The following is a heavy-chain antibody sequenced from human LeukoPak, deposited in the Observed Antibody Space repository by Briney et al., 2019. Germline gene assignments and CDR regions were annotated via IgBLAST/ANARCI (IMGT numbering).Heavy chain of an antibody. D-gene: IGHD3-10*01. V-gene: IGHV4-30-4*01. J-gene: IGHJ3*02. CDR2: IYYSGST. CDR3: AGGGYYGSGSYYNPPGAFDI. Sequence: SETLSLTCTVSGGSISSGDYYWSWIRQPPGKGLEWIGYIYYSGSTYYNPSLKSRVTISVDTSKNQFSLKLSSVTAADTAVYYCAGGGYYGSGSYYNPPGAFDIWGQGTMVTVSS. CDR1: GGSISSGDYY.